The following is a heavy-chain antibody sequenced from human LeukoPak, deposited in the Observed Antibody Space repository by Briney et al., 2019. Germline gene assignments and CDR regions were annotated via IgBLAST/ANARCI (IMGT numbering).Heavy chain of an antibody. J-gene: IGHJ4*02. Sequence: GGSLRLSCAASGFTFSSYAMSWVRQAPGKGLEWVAFIRYDGSNKYYADSVKGRFTISRDNSKNTLYLQMNSLRAEDTAVYYCAKGPRAAAGLDYWGQGTLVTVSS. CDR1: GFTFSSYA. CDR3: AKGPRAAAGLDY. V-gene: IGHV3-30*02. CDR2: IRYDGSNK. D-gene: IGHD6-13*01.